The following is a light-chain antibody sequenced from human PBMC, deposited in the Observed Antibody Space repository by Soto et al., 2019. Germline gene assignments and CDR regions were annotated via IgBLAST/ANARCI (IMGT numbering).Light chain of an antibody. CDR3: SSYTSSSTLGV. CDR2: DVS. V-gene: IGLV2-14*01. Sequence: QSALTQPASGPGSPGQWIPISCTGTSIDVGGYNYVSGYQQHPGKAPKPMIYDVSNRPSGVSNRFSGSKSGNTASLTISGRQAEDEADYYCSSYTSSSTLGVFGGGTKLTVL. J-gene: IGLJ2*01. CDR1: SIDVGGYNY.